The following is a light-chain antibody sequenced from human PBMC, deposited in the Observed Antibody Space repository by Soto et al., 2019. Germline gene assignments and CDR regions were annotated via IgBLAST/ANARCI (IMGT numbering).Light chain of an antibody. CDR1: QGISNY. J-gene: IGKJ4*01. V-gene: IGKV1-9*01. CDR2: PAA. CDR3: QELNSYPFA. Sequence: DTQLTQSPSFLSASVGDRVTITCRASQGISNYLAWYQQKPGKAPKLLIYPAATLQSGVPSRFSGSGAGTEFTLTIGSLQPEDFATYYCQELNSYPFAFGGGTKVDI.